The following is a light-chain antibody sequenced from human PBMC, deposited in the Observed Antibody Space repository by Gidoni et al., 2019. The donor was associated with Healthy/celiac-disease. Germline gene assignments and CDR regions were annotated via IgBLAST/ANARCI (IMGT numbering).Light chain of an antibody. J-gene: IGKJ3*01. CDR2: AAS. V-gene: IGKV1-8*01. CDR3: QQYYSYPLT. CDR1: QGISSY. Sequence: AIRMTQSPSSFSASTGDRVTITCRASQGISSYLAWYQQKPGKAPKLLIYAASTFQSGVPSRFSGSGSRTDFTLTISCLQSEDFATYYCQQYYSYPLTFGPGTKSGYQT.